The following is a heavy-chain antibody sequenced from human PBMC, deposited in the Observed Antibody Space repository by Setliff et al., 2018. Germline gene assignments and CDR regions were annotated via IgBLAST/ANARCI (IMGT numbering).Heavy chain of an antibody. CDR3: ARPAESRQLWSHWYFDL. CDR1: VGSFDKYY. D-gene: IGHD5-18*01. Sequence: PSETLSLTCAVYVGSFDKYYWTWIRQAPGKGLEWIGEIKYDGGTNYNPSLKSRVTISADTSVNQFSLRLTAVTAADTAVYYCARPAESRQLWSHWYFDLWGRGTLVTVSS. CDR2: IKYDGGT. V-gene: IGHV4-34*01. J-gene: IGHJ2*01.